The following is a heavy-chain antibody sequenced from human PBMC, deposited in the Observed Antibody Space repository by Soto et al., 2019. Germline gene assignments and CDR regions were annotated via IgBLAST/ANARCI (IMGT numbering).Heavy chain of an antibody. J-gene: IGHJ6*02. CDR1: GFTFSSYA. CDR3: AGEPKGGTYDMDV. Sequence: PGGSLRLSCAASGFTFSSYAMSWVRQAPGKGLEWVSSITYSTGSTNYAESVKGRFTISRDNSKNTLYLQMNSLRAEDTAVYYCAGEPKGGTYDMDVWGQGTTVTVSS. CDR2: ITYSTGST. D-gene: IGHD1-26*01. V-gene: IGHV3-23*01.